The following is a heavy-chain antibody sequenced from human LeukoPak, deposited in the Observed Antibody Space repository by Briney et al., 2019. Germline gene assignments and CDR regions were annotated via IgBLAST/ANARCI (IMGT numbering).Heavy chain of an antibody. CDR3: ARDRIIYGDYGDAFDI. J-gene: IGHJ3*02. CDR1: GFTFSRYS. V-gene: IGHV3-21*01. Sequence: GGSLRLSCAASGFTFSRYSMNWVRQAPGRGLEWVSSISSSSYTYYADSLKGRFTISRDNAKNSLYLQMNSLRAEDTAVYFCARDRIIYGDYGDAFDIWGQGTMVTVSS. CDR2: ISSSSYT. D-gene: IGHD4-17*01.